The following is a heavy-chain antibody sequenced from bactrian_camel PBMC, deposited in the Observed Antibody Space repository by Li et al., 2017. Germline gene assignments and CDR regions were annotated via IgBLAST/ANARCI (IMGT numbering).Heavy chain of an antibody. CDR2: IHTGGGTT. CDR3: AVEALGECSRPAYNY. J-gene: IGHJ4*01. V-gene: IGHV3S28*01. D-gene: IGHD3*01. Sequence: QLVESGGGSVQPGGSLRVSCVASGSTYSTYCMGWFRQAPGKEREGVAAIHTGGGTTYYTDSVKGRVTISLNNAKNTMYLQMNSLKPEDTAEYSCAVEALGECSRPAYNYWGQGTQVTVS. CDR1: GSTYSTYC.